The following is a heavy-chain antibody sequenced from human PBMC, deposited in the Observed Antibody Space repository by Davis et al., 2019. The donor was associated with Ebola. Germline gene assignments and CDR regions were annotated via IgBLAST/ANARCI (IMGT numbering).Heavy chain of an antibody. CDR1: GYTFTGYY. V-gene: IGHV1-2*06. CDR2: INPNSGGT. D-gene: IGHD3-22*01. CDR3: ARDYYDSSGYELDY. Sequence: ASVKVSCKASGYTFTGYYMHWVRQAPGQGLEWMGRINPNSGGTNYAQKFQGRFTISRDNAKNSLYLQMNSLRAEDTAVYYCARDYYDSSGYELDYWGQGTLVTVSS. J-gene: IGHJ4*02.